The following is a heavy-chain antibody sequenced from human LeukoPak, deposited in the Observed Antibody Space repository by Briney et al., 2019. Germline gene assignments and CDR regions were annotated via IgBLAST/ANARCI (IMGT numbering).Heavy chain of an antibody. CDR3: ARELDYGDYAGLVY. J-gene: IGHJ4*02. CDR1: GYTFTGYY. CDR2: INPNSGGT. V-gene: IGHV1-2*04. Sequence: ASVKVSCKASGYTFTGYYMHWVRQAPGQGLEWMGWINPNSGGTNYAQKFQGWVTMTRDTSISTAYMELSRLRSDDTAVYYRARELDYGDYAGLVYWGQGTLVTVSS. D-gene: IGHD4-17*01.